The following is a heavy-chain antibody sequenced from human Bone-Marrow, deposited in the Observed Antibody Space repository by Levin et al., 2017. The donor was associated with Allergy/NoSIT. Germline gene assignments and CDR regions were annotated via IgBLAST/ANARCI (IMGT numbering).Heavy chain of an antibody. V-gene: IGHV4-34*01. CDR3: ARERGYCSSTNCYGGFWDY. D-gene: IGHD2-2*01. CDR1: GGSISGYY. Sequence: PGGSLRLSCAVYGGSISGYYWSWIRQPPGKGLEWIGEIHYSGSTIYNPSLRSRVTISADTSKNQFSLRLSSVTAADTAVYYCARERGYCSSTNCYGGFWDYWGQGTLVTVSS. J-gene: IGHJ4*02. CDR2: IHYSGST.